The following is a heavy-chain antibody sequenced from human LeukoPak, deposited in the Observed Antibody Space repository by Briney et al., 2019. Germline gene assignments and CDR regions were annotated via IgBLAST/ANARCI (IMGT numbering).Heavy chain of an antibody. Sequence: GGSLRLSCAASGFTVSSNYMSWVRQAPGKGLEWVSVIYSGGSTYYADSVKGRFTISRDNSKNTLYLQMNSLRAEDTAVYYCAKDVLLWFGELSYYMDVWGKGTTVTISS. CDR1: GFTVSSNY. CDR2: IYSGGST. CDR3: AKDVLLWFGELSYYMDV. D-gene: IGHD3-10*01. J-gene: IGHJ6*03. V-gene: IGHV3-66*01.